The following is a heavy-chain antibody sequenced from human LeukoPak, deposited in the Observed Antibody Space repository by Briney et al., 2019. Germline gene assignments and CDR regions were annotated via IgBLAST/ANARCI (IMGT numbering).Heavy chain of an antibody. CDR2: IIPILGIA. Sequence: SVKVSCKASGGTFSSYAISWVRQAPGQGLEWMGRIIPILGIANYAQKFQGRVTITADKSTSTAYMELSSLRSEDTAVYYCARGHYDILTGYYRGAFDIWGQGTMVTVSS. CDR3: ARGHYDILTGYYRGAFDI. CDR1: GGTFSSYA. D-gene: IGHD3-9*01. J-gene: IGHJ3*02. V-gene: IGHV1-69*04.